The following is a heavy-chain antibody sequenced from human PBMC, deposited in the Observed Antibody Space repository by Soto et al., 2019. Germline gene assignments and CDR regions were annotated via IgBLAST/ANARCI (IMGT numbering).Heavy chain of an antibody. V-gene: IGHV3-13*01. J-gene: IGHJ5*02. CDR2: IRTLSDT. CDR1: GFTFSTFD. D-gene: IGHD3-10*01. CDR3: ARGRSFSYDSTPPPMFDP. Sequence: GGSLRLSCAGSGFTFSTFDIHWVRQAPGKGLEWVSGIRTLSDTFYAASVQGRFTISRQNAKNSVYLQMNSLRAGDTAFYYCARGRSFSYDSTPPPMFDPWGQGTLVTVSS.